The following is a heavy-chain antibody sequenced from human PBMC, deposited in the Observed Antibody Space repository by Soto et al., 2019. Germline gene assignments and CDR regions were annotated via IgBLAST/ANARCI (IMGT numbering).Heavy chain of an antibody. CDR2: IYYRGNT. CDR1: GDSINSDNYY. V-gene: IGHV4-39*01. Sequence: QLQLQESGPGLVKPSETLSLTCSVSGDSINSDNYYWGWIRQPPGKGLEWVGSIYYRGNTYYNPSLKTRVNISLDKFKSQCSLKLNSVTAADSAVYFCARLEGLATISYYFDYWGQGTLVTVSS. CDR3: ARLEGLATISYYFDY. J-gene: IGHJ4*02. D-gene: IGHD3-9*01.